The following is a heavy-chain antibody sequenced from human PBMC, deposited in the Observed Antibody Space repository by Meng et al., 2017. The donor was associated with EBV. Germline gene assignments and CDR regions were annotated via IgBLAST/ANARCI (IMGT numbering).Heavy chain of an antibody. J-gene: IGHJ4*02. Sequence: QVQLARSGAEVKTPGSSVKVSCKAPGGTFSSDAISWVRQAPGQGLEWMGVINPIFGTANYAQKFQGRVTITADESTSTAYMELSSLRSEDTAVYYCARGYYGSGSYYEVDYWGQGTLVTVSS. V-gene: IGHV1-69*01. CDR1: GGTFSSDA. CDR3: ARGYYGSGSYYEVDY. D-gene: IGHD3-10*01. CDR2: INPIFGTA.